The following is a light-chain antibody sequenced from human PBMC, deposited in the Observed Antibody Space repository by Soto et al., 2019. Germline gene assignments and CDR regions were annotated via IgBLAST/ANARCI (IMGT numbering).Light chain of an antibody. CDR1: QSITSSY. J-gene: IGKJ1*01. CDR2: GTI. V-gene: IGKV3-20*01. CDR3: QQYGSPLWT. Sequence: EVVLTQSPGTLSLSPGDRATLSCRASQSITSSYLAWYQQKPGQARSLLISGTISRATGIPDRFSGSGAGTDFTLTISRLEPEDFAVYYCQQYGSPLWTFGQGTKVEIK.